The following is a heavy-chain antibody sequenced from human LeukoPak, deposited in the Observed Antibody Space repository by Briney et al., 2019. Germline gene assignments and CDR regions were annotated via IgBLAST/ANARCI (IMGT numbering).Heavy chain of an antibody. Sequence: GGSLRLSCAASGFTFSGSAMHWVRQASGKGLEWVGRIRSKANSYATAYAASVKGRFTISRDDSKNTAYLQMNSLKTEDTAVYYCTRLEDYDSSTIRGINDYWGQGTLVTVSS. D-gene: IGHD3-22*01. V-gene: IGHV3-73*01. CDR2: IRSKANSYAT. CDR3: TRLEDYDSSTIRGINDY. CDR1: GFTFSGSA. J-gene: IGHJ4*02.